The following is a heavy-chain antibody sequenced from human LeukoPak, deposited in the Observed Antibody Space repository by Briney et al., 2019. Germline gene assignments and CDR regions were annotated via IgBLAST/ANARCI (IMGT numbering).Heavy chain of an antibody. J-gene: IGHJ4*02. D-gene: IGHD3-10*01. Sequence: ASVKVSCKASGHTFTSYGISWVRQAPGQGLEWMGWITAYNDNTNYAQKLQGRVTMTTDTSTSTAYMELRSLRSDDTAVYYCARALLWFGEPSHIDYWGQGTLVTASS. CDR3: ARALLWFGEPSHIDY. V-gene: IGHV1-18*01. CDR2: ITAYNDNT. CDR1: GHTFTSYG.